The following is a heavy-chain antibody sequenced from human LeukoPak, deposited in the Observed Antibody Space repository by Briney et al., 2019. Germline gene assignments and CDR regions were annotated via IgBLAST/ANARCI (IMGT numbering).Heavy chain of an antibody. Sequence: GASVKVSCKASGYTFTGYYMHWVGQAPGQGLEWMGWINPNSGGTNYAQNFQGRLTMTRDTSISTAYMELSSLRSDDTAVYYCARPKEAATTFRAFDIWGQGTMVTVSS. CDR2: INPNSGGT. D-gene: IGHD2-15*01. CDR1: GYTFTGYY. J-gene: IGHJ3*02. V-gene: IGHV1-2*02. CDR3: ARPKEAATTFRAFDI.